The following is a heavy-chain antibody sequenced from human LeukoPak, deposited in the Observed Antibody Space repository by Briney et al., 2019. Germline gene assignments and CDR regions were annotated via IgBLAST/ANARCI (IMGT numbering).Heavy chain of an antibody. CDR2: IKEDGSEK. V-gene: IGHV3-7*01. CDR1: GFSFSTYW. J-gene: IGHJ4*02. CDR3: ARWGLGPSFDY. D-gene: IGHD1-26*01. Sequence: GGSLKLSCVASGFSFSTYWMSWVRQAPGKGLEWVANIKEDGSEKYYVDSVKGRFTMSRDNAKNSVYLQMNRLRVEDTAVYYCARWGLGPSFDYWGQGNLVTVAS.